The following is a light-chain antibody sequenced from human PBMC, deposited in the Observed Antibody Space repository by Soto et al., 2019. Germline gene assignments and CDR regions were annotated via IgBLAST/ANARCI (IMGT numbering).Light chain of an antibody. Sequence: QSALTQPASVPGSPGQSITISCSGSISDVGSSGPVSWYQHHPGQVPKLIIYEGSRRPSGVSSRFSGSKTGNTASLTITGLQAEDEANYYCCSYVGARTYVFGTGTKLTVL. CDR2: EGS. CDR3: CSYVGARTYV. V-gene: IGLV2-23*01. J-gene: IGLJ1*01. CDR1: ISDVGSSGP.